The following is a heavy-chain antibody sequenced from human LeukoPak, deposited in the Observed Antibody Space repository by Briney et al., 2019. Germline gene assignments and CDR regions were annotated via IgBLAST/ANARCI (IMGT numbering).Heavy chain of an antibody. CDR3: ARDKGGSSGYYYVGFIDT. Sequence: PSETLCLTCTVSGGSISSHYWSWIRQPPGRGLEWVGYTHYSGRTNYNPSLKSRVTMSVDTSKGQISLRLTSVTAADTAVYYCARDKGGSSGYYYVGFIDTWGQGTLVTVSS. CDR2: THYSGRT. CDR1: GGSISSHY. V-gene: IGHV4-59*11. J-gene: IGHJ3*02. D-gene: IGHD3-22*01.